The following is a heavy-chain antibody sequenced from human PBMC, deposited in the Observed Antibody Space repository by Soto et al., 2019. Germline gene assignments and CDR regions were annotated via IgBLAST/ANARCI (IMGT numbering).Heavy chain of an antibody. J-gene: IGHJ4*02. CDR1: GFTFSSYA. V-gene: IGHV3-23*01. CDR2: ISGSGGST. D-gene: IGHD4-17*01. Sequence: EVQLLESGGGLVQPGGSLRLSCAASGFTFSSYAMSWVRQAPGKGLEWVSAISGSGGSTYYADSVKGRFTISRDNSKNTLYLQMNSLRAEDTAVYYCAKDYYHGDYGFGREYYFDYWGQGTLVTVSS. CDR3: AKDYYHGDYGFGREYYFDY.